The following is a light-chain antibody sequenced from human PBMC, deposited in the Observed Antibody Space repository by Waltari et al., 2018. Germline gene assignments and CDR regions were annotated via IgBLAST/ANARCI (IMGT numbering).Light chain of an antibody. CDR2: DVS. CDR1: SSDVGGYKY. J-gene: IGLJ3*02. CDR3: SSYTSARTWV. Sequence: QSALTQPASVSGSPGQSITIPCTGTSSDVGGYKYVSWHQQHPGKAPKLIIYDVSNRPSGVSNRFPGAKSGNTASLTISGLQAEDEAEYFCSSYTSARTWVFGGGTKLTVL. V-gene: IGLV2-14*03.